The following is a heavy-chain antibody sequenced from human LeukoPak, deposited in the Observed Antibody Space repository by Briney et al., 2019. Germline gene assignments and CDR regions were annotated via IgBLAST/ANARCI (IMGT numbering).Heavy chain of an antibody. CDR2: ISAYNGNT. V-gene: IGHV1-18*01. Sequence: GASVKVSCKASGYTFTSYGISWVRQAPGQGLEWMGWISAYNGNTNYAQKLQGRVTMTTDTSTSTAYMEPRSLRSDDTAVYYCARGYCSSTSCYPRGYWGQGTLVTVSS. J-gene: IGHJ4*02. CDR3: ARGYCSSTSCYPRGY. CDR1: GYTFTSYG. D-gene: IGHD2-2*01.